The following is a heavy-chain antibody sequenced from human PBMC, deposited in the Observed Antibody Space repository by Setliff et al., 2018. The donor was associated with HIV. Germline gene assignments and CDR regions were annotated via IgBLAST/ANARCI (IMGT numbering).Heavy chain of an antibody. CDR3: ARGSRSPLVNKFRVTPAFDY. J-gene: IGHJ4*01. Sequence: PSETLSLTCAVYGGSFSGHYWSWIRQTPGKGLEWIGDISHSGSTNYNPSLKSRVTISVDTSKNQFSLRLTSVTAADTAVYFCARGSRSPLVNKFRVTPAFDYWGQGTLGTVS. D-gene: IGHD2-21*02. V-gene: IGHV4-34*01. CDR2: ISHSGST. CDR1: GGSFSGHY.